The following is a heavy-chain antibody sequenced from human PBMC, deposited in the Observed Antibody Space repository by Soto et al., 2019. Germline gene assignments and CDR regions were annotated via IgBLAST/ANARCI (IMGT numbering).Heavy chain of an antibody. CDR2: ISDSGVTT. V-gene: IGHV3-23*01. Sequence: GGSLRLSCAASEFTFSSYAMSWVRQAPGKGLEWVSAISDSGVTTHYADSVKGRLTISRDNSKNTLYLQMNSLRADDTAVYYCAKRGGYNYYMDVWGKGTTVTVSS. D-gene: IGHD3-10*01. J-gene: IGHJ6*03. CDR3: AKRGGYNYYMDV. CDR1: EFTFSSYA.